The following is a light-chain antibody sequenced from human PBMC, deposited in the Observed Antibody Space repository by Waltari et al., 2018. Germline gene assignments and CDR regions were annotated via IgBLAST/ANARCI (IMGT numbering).Light chain of an antibody. CDR3: QLRTGWPMT. CDR2: DAS. V-gene: IGKV3-11*01. J-gene: IGKJ5*01. CDR1: QSVSNS. Sequence: EVVLTQSPATLSLSPGERATLSCRASQSVSNSLAWYRQTPGQAPSLLIYDASTRAAGIPGRFSGSGSGTDFTLTISSLEPEDFAVYYCQLRTGWPMTFGQGTRLEIK.